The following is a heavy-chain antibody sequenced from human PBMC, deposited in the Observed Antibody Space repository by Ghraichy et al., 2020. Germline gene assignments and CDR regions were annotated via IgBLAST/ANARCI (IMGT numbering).Heavy chain of an antibody. CDR1: GFTFSSYS. J-gene: IGHJ4*02. CDR3: ARARGIITMVRGVMDY. V-gene: IGHV3-21*01. D-gene: IGHD3-10*01. CDR2: ISSSSSYI. Sequence: GGSLRLSCAASGFTFSSYSMNWVRQAPGKGLEWVSSISSSSSYIYYADSVKGRFTISRDNAKNSLYLQMNSLRAEDTAVYYCARARGIITMVRGVMDYWGQGTLVTVSS.